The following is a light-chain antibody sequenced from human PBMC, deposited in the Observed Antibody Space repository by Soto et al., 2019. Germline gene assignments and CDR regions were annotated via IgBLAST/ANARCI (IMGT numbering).Light chain of an antibody. CDR2: SAS. CDR1: ETLTNSF. Sequence: EILLTQSPGTLPLSPGYRATLSCRSSETLTNSFLAWYQQRPGQTPRLLIYSASIRATDIPDRFSGSGSGTDFTLTISRLEPEDFAVYFCQQYGRLPLSFGGGTKVQI. J-gene: IGKJ4*01. V-gene: IGKV3-20*01. CDR3: QQYGRLPLS.